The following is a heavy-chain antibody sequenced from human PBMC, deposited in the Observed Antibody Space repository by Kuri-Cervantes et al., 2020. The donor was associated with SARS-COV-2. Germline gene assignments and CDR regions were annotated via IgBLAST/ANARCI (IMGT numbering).Heavy chain of an antibody. CDR1: GYTFTSYD. V-gene: IGHV1-8*02. CDR3: ARGGLIGYYDSSGYSVDY. CDR2: MNPSSGNT. J-gene: IGHJ4*02. D-gene: IGHD3-22*01. Sequence: ASVKVSCKAFGYTFTSYDINWVRQATGQGLEWMGWMNPSSGNTGYAQKFQGRVTMTRNTSISTAYMELSSLRSEDTAVYYCARGGLIGYYDSSGYSVDYWGQGTLVTVSS.